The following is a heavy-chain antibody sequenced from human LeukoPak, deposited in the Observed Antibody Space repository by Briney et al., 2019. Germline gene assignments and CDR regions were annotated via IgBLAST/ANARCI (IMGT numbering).Heavy chain of an antibody. D-gene: IGHD6-13*01. J-gene: IGHJ6*03. CDR2: IYYSGST. CDR1: GGSISSSSYY. Sequence: SETLSLTCTVSGGSISSSSYYWGWIRQPPGKGLEWIGSIYYSGSTYYNPSLKSRVTISVDTSKNQFSLKLSSVTAADTAVYYCYGSAAAGTAFRVYYYYYMDVWGKGTTVTVSS. CDR3: YGSAAAGTAFRVYYYYYMDV. V-gene: IGHV4-39*01.